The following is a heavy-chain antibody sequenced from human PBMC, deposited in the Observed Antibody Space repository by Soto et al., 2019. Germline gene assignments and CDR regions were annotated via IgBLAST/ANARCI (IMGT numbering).Heavy chain of an antibody. V-gene: IGHV3-53*01. J-gene: IGHJ4*02. CDR1: GFTVTSGS. CDR2: IYSGGGT. Sequence: GGSLRLSCAASGFTVTSGSMSWVRQAPGRGLEWVSVIYSGGGTYYAGSVRGRFTISRDNSKNTLCLQMNSLRAEDTAVYYCAREALPRYYDILTGPTRCFDYWGQGTLVTVSS. CDR3: AREALPRYYDILTGPTRCFDY. D-gene: IGHD3-9*01.